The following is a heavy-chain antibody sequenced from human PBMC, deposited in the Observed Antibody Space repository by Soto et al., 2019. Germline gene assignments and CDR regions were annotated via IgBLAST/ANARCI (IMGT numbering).Heavy chain of an antibody. Sequence: ASVKVSCKASGYTFTTYTMNWVRQAPGQRLEWMGWINPVNGNTKSSQKFQDRVIITRDTSASTAYMELRSLRSEDTAVYYCARGIATGQLDPWGQGTLVTVSS. D-gene: IGHD6-13*01. CDR2: INPVNGNT. CDR1: GYTFTTYT. J-gene: IGHJ5*02. CDR3: ARGIATGQLDP. V-gene: IGHV1-3*01.